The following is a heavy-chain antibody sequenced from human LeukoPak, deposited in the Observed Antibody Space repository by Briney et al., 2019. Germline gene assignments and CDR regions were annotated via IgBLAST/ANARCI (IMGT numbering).Heavy chain of an antibody. CDR2: IYYSGST. J-gene: IGHJ3*02. CDR1: GGSISSYY. V-gene: IGHV4-59*01. CDR3: ARRSGGGFIDEPFDI. Sequence: NSSETLSLTCTVSGGSISSYYWSWIRQPPGKGLEWIGYIYYSGSTNYNPSLKSRVTISVDTSKNQFSLKLSSVTAADTAVYYCARRSGGGFIDEPFDIWGQGTMVTVSS. D-gene: IGHD2-15*01.